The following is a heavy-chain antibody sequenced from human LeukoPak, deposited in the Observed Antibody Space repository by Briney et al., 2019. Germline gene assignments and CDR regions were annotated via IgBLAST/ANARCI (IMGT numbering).Heavy chain of an antibody. D-gene: IGHD4-17*01. CDR1: GFTFSGPA. V-gene: IGHV3-73*01. CDR3: TRLRNGDYVDAFDF. CDR2: VRSRANSYVT. J-gene: IGHJ3*01. Sequence: GGSLRLSCAASGFTFSGPAVHWVRQASGKGLEWVGRVRSRANSYVTTYAASVKGRFTISRDDSNNTAYLQMNGLKTEDTAMYYCTRLRNGDYVDAFDFWGQGTMVTVSS.